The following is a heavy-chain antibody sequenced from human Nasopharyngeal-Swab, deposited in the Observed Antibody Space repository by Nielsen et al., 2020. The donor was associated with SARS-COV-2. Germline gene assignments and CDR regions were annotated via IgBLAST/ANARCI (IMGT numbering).Heavy chain of an antibody. D-gene: IGHD6-13*01. CDR3: ARESSAADY. CDR1: DFTFSHYW. Sequence: LTRGASDFTFSHYWMSWVRQAPGKGLEWVANINHDGSQKYYVDSVKGRFTISRDNSKNSIYLQMDRLRVEDTAVYYCARESSAADYWGQGTLVTVSS. J-gene: IGHJ1*01. CDR2: INHDGSQK. V-gene: IGHV3-7*01.